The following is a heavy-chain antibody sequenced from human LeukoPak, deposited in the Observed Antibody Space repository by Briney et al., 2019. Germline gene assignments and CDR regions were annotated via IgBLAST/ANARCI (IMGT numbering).Heavy chain of an antibody. CDR1: GGSIRRYY. CDR2: IYYSGST. J-gene: IGHJ5*02. V-gene: IGHV4-59*01. Sequence: SETLPLTCAVSGGSIRRYYWSWIRQPPGKGVEWRGDIYYSGSTNYNTSLTSRVTISLDTSKNHFSLKLSSVTAADTAVYYCARVYGYDSSGYYQIGWFDPWGQGTLVTVSS. D-gene: IGHD3-22*01. CDR3: ARVYGYDSSGYYQIGWFDP.